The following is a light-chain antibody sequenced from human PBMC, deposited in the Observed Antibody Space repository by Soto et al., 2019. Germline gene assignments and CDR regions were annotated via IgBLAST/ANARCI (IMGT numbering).Light chain of an antibody. CDR3: QQYNSYSP. Sequence: DIQMTQSPSTLSASVGDRVTITCRASQSISSWLAWYQQKPGKAPKLLIYDASSLESGVLSRFSGSGSGTEFTLTISSLQPDDFATYYCQQYNSYSPFGQGTKVDI. V-gene: IGKV1-5*01. CDR2: DAS. J-gene: IGKJ1*01. CDR1: QSISSW.